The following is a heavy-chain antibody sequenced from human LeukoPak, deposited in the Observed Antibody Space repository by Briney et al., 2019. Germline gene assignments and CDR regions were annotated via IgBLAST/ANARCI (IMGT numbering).Heavy chain of an antibody. D-gene: IGHD6-13*01. CDR3: ARDLTQLALFDY. Sequence: AGGSLRLSCAASGSTFSSYGMHWVRQAPGKGLEWVAVIWYDGSNKYYADSVKGRFTISRDNSKNTLYLQMNSLRAEDTAVYYCARDLTQLALFDYWGQGTLVTVSS. CDR1: GSTFSSYG. V-gene: IGHV3-33*01. CDR2: IWYDGSNK. J-gene: IGHJ4*02.